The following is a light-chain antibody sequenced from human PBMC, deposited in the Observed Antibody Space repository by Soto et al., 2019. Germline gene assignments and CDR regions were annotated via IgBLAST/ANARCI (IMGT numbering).Light chain of an antibody. V-gene: IGKV1-5*01. J-gene: IGKJ1*01. CDR1: QSISSS. Sequence: DIQMTQSPSTLSASVGDRVTITCRASQSISSSLNWYQQKPGKAPELLIYAASSLQSGVPSRFSGSGSGTEFTLTISSLQPDDFATYYCQQYNSYSFGQGTKVDIK. CDR2: AAS. CDR3: QQYNSYS.